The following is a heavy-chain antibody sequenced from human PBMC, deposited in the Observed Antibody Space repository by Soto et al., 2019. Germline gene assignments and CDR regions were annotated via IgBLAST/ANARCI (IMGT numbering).Heavy chain of an antibody. Sequence: SLTCTVSGGSISSYYWSWIRQPPGKGLEWIGYIYYSGSTNYNPSLKSRVTISVDTSKNQFSLKLSSVTAADTAVYYSARARVATGLAFDYWGQGTLVTVSS. CDR1: GGSISSYY. CDR2: IYYSGST. D-gene: IGHD5-12*01. V-gene: IGHV4-59*01. CDR3: ARARVATGLAFDY. J-gene: IGHJ4*02.